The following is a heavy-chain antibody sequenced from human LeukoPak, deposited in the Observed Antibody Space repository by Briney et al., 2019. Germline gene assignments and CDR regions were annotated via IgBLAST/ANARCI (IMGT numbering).Heavy chain of an antibody. V-gene: IGHV3-30*02. Sequence: GRSLRLSCAASGFTFSSYGMHWVRQAPGKGLEWVAFIRYDGSNKYYADSVKGRFTISRDNSKNTLYLQMNSLRAEDTAVYYCAKDSGTYWVDYYYMDVWGKGTTVTVSS. CDR2: IRYDGSNK. CDR3: AKDSGTYWVDYYYMDV. J-gene: IGHJ6*03. CDR1: GFTFSSYG. D-gene: IGHD1-26*01.